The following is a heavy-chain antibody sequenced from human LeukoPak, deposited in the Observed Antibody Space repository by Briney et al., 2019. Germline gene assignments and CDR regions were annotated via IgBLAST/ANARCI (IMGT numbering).Heavy chain of an antibody. J-gene: IGHJ6*03. V-gene: IGHV4-59*01. Sequence: SETLSLTCTVSGGSISSYYWSWIRQPPGKGLEWIGFIYYSGSTNYNPSLKSRVIISLDTSKNQFSLKLSSVTAADTAVYYCARGLTSGYYGHYYMDVWGKGTTVTVSS. CDR2: IYYSGST. CDR3: ARGLTSGYYGHYYMDV. D-gene: IGHD3-22*01. CDR1: GGSISSYY.